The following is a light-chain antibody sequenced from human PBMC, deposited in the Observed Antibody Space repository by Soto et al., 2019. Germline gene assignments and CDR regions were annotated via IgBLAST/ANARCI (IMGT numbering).Light chain of an antibody. CDR2: DAS. J-gene: IGKJ4*01. Sequence: EIVLTQSPATLSLSPGERATLSFRASQSVSSYLAWYQQKPGQAPRLLIYDASNRASGIPARFSGSGSGKDFNLTISSLEPEDFAFYYCQQRSNWLTFGGGTKVEIK. V-gene: IGKV3-11*01. CDR3: QQRSNWLT. CDR1: QSVSSY.